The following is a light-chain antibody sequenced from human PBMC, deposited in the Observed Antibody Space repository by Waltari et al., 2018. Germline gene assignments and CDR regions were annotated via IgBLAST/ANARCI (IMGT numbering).Light chain of an antibody. CDR1: QSISSW. V-gene: IGKV1-5*03. CDR3: QQYDDFPFT. Sequence: DIQMTQSPATLSASVGDRVTISCRASQSISSWLAWYQQNPGKAPKILIFKASFLESGVPSRFSGSGSGTEFSLTISSLQPEDFATYYCQQYDDFPFTFGQGTKVEVK. J-gene: IGKJ2*01. CDR2: KAS.